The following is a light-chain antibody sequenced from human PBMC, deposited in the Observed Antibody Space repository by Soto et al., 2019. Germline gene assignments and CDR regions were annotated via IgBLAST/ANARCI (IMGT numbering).Light chain of an antibody. Sequence: QSVLTQPPAVSGAPGQRVTISCTGSSSNIGAGYDVHWYQQLPGTAPKLLIDGNINRPSGVPDRFSGSKSGTSASLAITGLQAEDEADYYCQSYDSSLSGSRVFGGGTKLTVL. CDR2: GNI. J-gene: IGLJ2*01. CDR1: SSNIGAGYD. V-gene: IGLV1-40*01. CDR3: QSYDSSLSGSRV.